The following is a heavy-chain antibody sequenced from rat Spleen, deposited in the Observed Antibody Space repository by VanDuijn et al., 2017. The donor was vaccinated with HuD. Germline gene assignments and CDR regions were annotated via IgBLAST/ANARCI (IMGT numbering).Heavy chain of an antibody. CDR3: ASRDY. CDR1: GFTFSRFA. V-gene: IGHV5-7*01. CDR2: ITSGGSGT. Sequence: EVQLVESGGGLVQPGRSLKLSCAASGFTFSRFAMVWVRQAPKKGLEWVATITSGGSGTYYRDSVKGRFTISRDNAKSTLYLQMDSLRSEDTATYYCASRDYWGQGVMVTVSS. J-gene: IGHJ2*01.